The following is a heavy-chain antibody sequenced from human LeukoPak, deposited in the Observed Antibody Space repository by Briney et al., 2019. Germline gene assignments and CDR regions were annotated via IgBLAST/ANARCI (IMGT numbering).Heavy chain of an antibody. CDR1: GFTFSTYS. J-gene: IGHJ4*02. V-gene: IGHV3-48*02. Sequence: GGSLRLSCAASGFTFSTYSMNWVRQAPGKGLEWVSYIASSAIYYADSVKGRFTISRDNAKNSLYLQMNSLRDEDTAVYYCARGPAAAIDYWGQGTLVTVSS. CDR3: ARGPAAAIDY. D-gene: IGHD2-2*01. CDR2: IASSAI.